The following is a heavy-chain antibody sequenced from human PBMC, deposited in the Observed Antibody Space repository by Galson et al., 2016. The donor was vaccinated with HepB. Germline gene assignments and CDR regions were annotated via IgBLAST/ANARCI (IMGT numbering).Heavy chain of an antibody. V-gene: IGHV3-7*01. Sequence: SLRLSCAASGFTFSSYWMGWVRQTPGKGLEWVTNIRQDGGETYYVDSVKGRFTISRDNAKNSLYLQMDSLRGEDTAVYYCTRDASGWSAYWGQGTLVTVS. D-gene: IGHD6-19*01. J-gene: IGHJ4*02. CDR1: GFTFSSYW. CDR2: IRQDGGET. CDR3: TRDASGWSAY.